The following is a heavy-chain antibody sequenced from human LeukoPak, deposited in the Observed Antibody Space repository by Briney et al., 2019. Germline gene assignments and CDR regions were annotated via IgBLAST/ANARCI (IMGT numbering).Heavy chain of an antibody. D-gene: IGHD2-15*01. CDR1: GGSISSYY. CDR3: ARGPGVAWYFDL. V-gene: IGHV4-59*01. Sequence: SETLSLTCTVSGGSISSYYWTWIRQPPGKGLEWIGYIYYSGITNYNPSLKSRVTISRDTSKDQFSLKLSSVTAADTAVYYCARGPGVAWYFDLWGRGTLVTVSS. CDR2: IYYSGIT. J-gene: IGHJ2*01.